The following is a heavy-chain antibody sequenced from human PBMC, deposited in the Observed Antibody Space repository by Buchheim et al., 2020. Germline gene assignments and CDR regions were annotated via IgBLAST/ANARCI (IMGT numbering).Heavy chain of an antibody. D-gene: IGHD4-11*01. CDR1: GGSISSSSYY. CDR2: IYYSGST. V-gene: IGHV4-39*01. J-gene: IGHJ6*03. CDR3: ARILSNYEYYDYYYMDV. Sequence: QLQLQESGPGLVKPSETLSLTCTVSGGSISSSSYYWGWIRQPPGKGLEWIGSIYYSGSTYYNPSLKSRVTISVDTSKNQFSLKLSSVTAADTAVYYCARILSNYEYYDYYYMDVWGKGTT.